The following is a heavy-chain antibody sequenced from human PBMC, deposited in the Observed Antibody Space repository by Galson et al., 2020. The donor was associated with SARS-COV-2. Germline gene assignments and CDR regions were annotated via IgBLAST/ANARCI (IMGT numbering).Heavy chain of an antibody. V-gene: IGHV1-18*01. D-gene: IGHD2-2*02. CDR3: ARSGDIVVVPAAIRAFDI. J-gene: IGHJ3*02. CDR2: ISAYNGNT. CDR1: RYTFTSYG. Sequence: ASVKVSCKASRYTFTSYGISWVRQATGQGLEWMGWISAYNGNTNYAQKLQGRVTMTTDTSTSTAYMELRSLRSDDTAVYYCARSGDIVVVPAAIRAFDIWGQGTMVTVSS.